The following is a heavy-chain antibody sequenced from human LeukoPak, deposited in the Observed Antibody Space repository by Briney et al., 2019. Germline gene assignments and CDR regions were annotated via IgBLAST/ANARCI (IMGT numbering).Heavy chain of an antibody. V-gene: IGHV1-69*05. CDR1: GGTFSSYA. J-gene: IGHJ6*03. CDR3: ARVPHYSGYESISHYYYYYYMDV. D-gene: IGHD5-12*01. CDR2: IIPIFGTA. Sequence: ASVKVSCKASGGTFSSYAISWVRQAPGQGLEWMGGIIPIFGTANYAQKFQGRVTITTDESTSTAYMELSSLRSEDTAVYYCARVPHYSGYESISHYYYYYYMDVWGKGTTVTVSS.